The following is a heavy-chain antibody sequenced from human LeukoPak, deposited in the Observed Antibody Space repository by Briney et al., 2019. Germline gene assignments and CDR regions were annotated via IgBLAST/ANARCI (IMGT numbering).Heavy chain of an antibody. Sequence: SVKVSCKASGGTFSSYAISWVRQAPGQGLEWMGGIIPIFGTANYAQKFQGRVTITTDESTSTAYTELSSLRSEDTAVYYCASARMEDYYYYMDVWGKGTTVTVSS. CDR1: GGTFSSYA. CDR3: ASARMEDYYYYMDV. D-gene: IGHD1-1*01. CDR2: IIPIFGTA. J-gene: IGHJ6*03. V-gene: IGHV1-69*05.